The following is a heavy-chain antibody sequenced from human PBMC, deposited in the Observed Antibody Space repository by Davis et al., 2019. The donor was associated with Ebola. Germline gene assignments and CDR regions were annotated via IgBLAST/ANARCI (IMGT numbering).Heavy chain of an antibody. V-gene: IGHV3-23*01. J-gene: IGHJ4*02. D-gene: IGHD6-6*01. Sequence: PGGSLRLSCAASGFTFSSYAMSWVRQAPGKGLEWVSAISGSGGSTYYADSVKGRFTISRDNAKNSLYLQMNSLRAEDTAVYYCARGSEGQLTPVYWGQGTLVTVSS. CDR3: ARGSEGQLTPVY. CDR1: GFTFSSYA. CDR2: ISGSGGST.